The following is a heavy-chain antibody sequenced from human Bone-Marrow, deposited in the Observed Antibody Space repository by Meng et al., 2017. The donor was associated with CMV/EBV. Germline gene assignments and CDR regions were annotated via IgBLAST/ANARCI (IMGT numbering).Heavy chain of an antibody. J-gene: IGHJ4*02. D-gene: IGHD5-12*01. V-gene: IGHV4-39*07. Sequence: GSLRLSCTVPGGSISSSSYYWGWIRQPPGKGLEWIGSIYYSGSTYYNPSLKSRVTISVDTSKNQFSLKLSSVTAADTAVYYCARDEAYDVDRYFDYWGKGTRVTVSS. CDR2: IYYSGST. CDR3: ARDEAYDVDRYFDY. CDR1: GGSISSSSYY.